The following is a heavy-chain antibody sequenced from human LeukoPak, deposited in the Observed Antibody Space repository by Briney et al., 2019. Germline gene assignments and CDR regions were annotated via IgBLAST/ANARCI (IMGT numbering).Heavy chain of an antibody. Sequence: ASVKVSCKASGYTFTSYGISWVRQAPGQGLEWMVWISAYNGNTNYAQKLQGRVTMTTDTSTSTAYMELRSLRSDDTAVYYCARDLDGGSYGAFNCWGQGTLVTVSS. CDR3: ARDLDGGSYGAFNC. J-gene: IGHJ4*02. D-gene: IGHD2-15*01. CDR2: ISAYNGNT. V-gene: IGHV1-18*01. CDR1: GYTFTSYG.